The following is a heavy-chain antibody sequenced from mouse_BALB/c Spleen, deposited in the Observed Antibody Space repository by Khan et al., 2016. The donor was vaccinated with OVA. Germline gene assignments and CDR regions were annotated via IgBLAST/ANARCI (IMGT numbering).Heavy chain of an antibody. J-gene: IGHJ3*01. V-gene: IGHV7-3*02. CDR3: ARVDYGDGFAY. D-gene: IGHD1-2*01. Sequence: EVELVESGGGLVQPGGSLRLSCATSGFTFTDYYMNWVRQPPGKALEWLGFIRKKASGYTTEYSPSVKGRFTISRDNSQSILYHQMNTLRAEDSATYYCARVDYGDGFAYWGQGTLVTVSA. CDR2: IRKKASGYTT. CDR1: GFTFTDYY.